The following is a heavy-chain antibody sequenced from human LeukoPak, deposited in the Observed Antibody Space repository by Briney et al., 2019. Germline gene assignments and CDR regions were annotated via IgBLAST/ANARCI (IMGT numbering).Heavy chain of an antibody. CDR2: INPNSGGT. CDR1: GYTFTGYY. CDR3: ARGRLLARWLVNNWFDP. V-gene: IGHV1-2*06. D-gene: IGHD6-19*01. Sequence: GASVKVSCKASGYTFTGYYMHWVRQAPGQGLEWMGRINPNSGGTNYAQKFQGRVTMTRDTSISTAYMELSRLRSDDTAVYYCARGRLLARWLVNNWFDPWGQGTLVTVSS. J-gene: IGHJ5*02.